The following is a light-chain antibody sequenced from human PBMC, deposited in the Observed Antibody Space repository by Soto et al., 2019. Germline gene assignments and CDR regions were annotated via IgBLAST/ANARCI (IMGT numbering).Light chain of an antibody. V-gene: IGKV3-15*01. CDR2: GAS. CDR1: QSVSSN. Sequence: VMTQSPATLSVSPGERATLSCRASQSVSSNLAWYQQKPGQAPRLLIYGASTRATGIPARFSGSGSGTEFTLTISSLQSEDFAVYYCQQYNNWPYTFGQGTKVDIK. J-gene: IGKJ2*01. CDR3: QQYNNWPYT.